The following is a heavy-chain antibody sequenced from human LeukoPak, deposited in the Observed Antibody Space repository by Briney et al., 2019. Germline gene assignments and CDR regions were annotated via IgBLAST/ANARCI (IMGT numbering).Heavy chain of an antibody. CDR3: ARLKANRSGWYYLDY. CDR2: IRYDGSNK. D-gene: IGHD6-13*01. V-gene: IGHV3-30*02. CDR1: GFTFSSYG. Sequence: GGSLRLSCAASGFTFSSYGMHWVRQAPGKGLEWVAFIRYDGSNKYYADSVKGRFTISRDNSKNTLYLQMNSLRAKDTAVYYCARLKANRSGWYYLDYWGQGTLVTVSS. J-gene: IGHJ4*02.